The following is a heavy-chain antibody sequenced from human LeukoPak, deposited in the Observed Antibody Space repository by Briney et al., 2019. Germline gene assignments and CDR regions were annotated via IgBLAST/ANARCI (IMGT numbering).Heavy chain of an antibody. D-gene: IGHD3-10*01. V-gene: IGHV1-2*02. CDR1: GYTFTGYY. J-gene: IGHJ4*02. CDR3: ARGYYFGSGSYYND. CDR2: INPNSGGT. Sequence: ASVKVSCKASGYTFTGYYMHWVRQAPGQGLEWMGWINPNSGGTNYAQKFQGRVTMTRDTSISTAYMELSRLRSGDTAVYYCARGYYFGSGSYYNDWGQGTLVTVSS.